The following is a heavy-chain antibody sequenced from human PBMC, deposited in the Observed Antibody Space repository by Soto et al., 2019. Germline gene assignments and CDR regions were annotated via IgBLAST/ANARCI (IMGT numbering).Heavy chain of an antibody. Sequence: QVQLVQSGAEVKKPGSSVKVSCKASGGTLSSYAIIWVRQAPGQGLEWMGGVIPISGTTNYAQKFQDRVTIMADESTGTAYMELSSLSSDDTAVYYCARDRQYYYDSSGRWFDPWGQGTLVTVSS. CDR2: VIPISGTT. D-gene: IGHD3-22*01. CDR1: GGTLSSYA. CDR3: ARDRQYYYDSSGRWFDP. J-gene: IGHJ5*02. V-gene: IGHV1-69*01.